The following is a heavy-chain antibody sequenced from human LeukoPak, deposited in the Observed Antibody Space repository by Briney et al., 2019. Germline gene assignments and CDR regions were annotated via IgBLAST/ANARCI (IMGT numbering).Heavy chain of an antibody. CDR1: GFTFSSYA. CDR2: ISGSGGST. J-gene: IGHJ4*02. CDR3: AKYRAGTTDY. Sequence: GGSLRLSCAASGFTFSSYAMSWVRQAPGKGVEWVSAISGSGGSTYYADSVRGRLTLSRDNSKSTLYLKMNRLRAKDKDVYYCAKYRAGTTDYWGQGTLVTVSS. V-gene: IGHV3-23*01. D-gene: IGHD1-7*01.